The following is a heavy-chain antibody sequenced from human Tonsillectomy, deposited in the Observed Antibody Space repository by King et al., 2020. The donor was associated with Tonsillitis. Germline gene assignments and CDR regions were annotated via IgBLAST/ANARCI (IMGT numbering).Heavy chain of an antibody. CDR3: AREGGYSYGQRDYYYYYGMDV. CDR2: INPSGGST. J-gene: IGHJ6*02. Sequence: QLVQSGAEVKKPGASVKVSCKASGYTFTSYYMHWVRQAPGQGLECMGIINPSGGSTSYAQKFQGRVTMTRDTSTSTVYMELSSLGSEETAVYNCAREGGYSYGQRDYYYYYGMDVWGQGTTGTVSS. D-gene: IGHD5-18*01. CDR1: GYTFTSYY. V-gene: IGHV1-46*03.